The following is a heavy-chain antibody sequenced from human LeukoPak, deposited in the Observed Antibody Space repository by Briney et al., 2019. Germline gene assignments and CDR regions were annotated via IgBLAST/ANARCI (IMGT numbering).Heavy chain of an antibody. CDR2: ISYSGST. Sequence: SETLSLTCTVSGGFISTYYWSWIRQPPGKGLEWIGFISYSGSTYHNPPLKSRVTMSVDTSKNQFSLNLRSVTAADTAVYYCARDRYSYGFWGQGILVTVSS. J-gene: IGHJ4*02. V-gene: IGHV4-59*01. CDR1: GGFISTYY. D-gene: IGHD5-18*01. CDR3: ARDRYSYGF.